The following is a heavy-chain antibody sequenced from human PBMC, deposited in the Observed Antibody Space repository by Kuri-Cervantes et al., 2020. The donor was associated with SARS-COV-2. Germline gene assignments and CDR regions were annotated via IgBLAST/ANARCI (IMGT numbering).Heavy chain of an antibody. V-gene: IGHV3-15*07. CDR1: GFTFSSTW. CDR3: TPANGMGVHSA. D-gene: IGHD3-10*01. J-gene: IGHJ5*02. CDR2: IKGKVHGETI. Sequence: GESLKISCVASGFTFSSTWMNWVRQAPGKGLEWVGRIKGKVHGETIDYAAPVKGTFTIARDDSTTTLYLQMNRLKIEDSGVYDCTPANGMGVHSAWGQGTLVTVSS.